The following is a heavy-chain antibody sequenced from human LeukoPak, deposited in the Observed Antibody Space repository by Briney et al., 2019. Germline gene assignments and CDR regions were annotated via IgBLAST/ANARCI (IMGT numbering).Heavy chain of an antibody. V-gene: IGHV4-59*01. D-gene: IGHD5-12*01. CDR1: GGSISSYY. J-gene: IGHJ4*02. CDR2: IYYSGST. CDR3: ARVGRGYSGYDPYYFDY. Sequence: PSETLSLTCTVSGGSISSYYWSWIRQPPGKGLEWIGYIYYSGSTNYNPSLKSRVTISVDTSKNQFSLKLSSVTAADTAVYYCARVGRGYSGYDPYYFDYWGQATLVTVSS.